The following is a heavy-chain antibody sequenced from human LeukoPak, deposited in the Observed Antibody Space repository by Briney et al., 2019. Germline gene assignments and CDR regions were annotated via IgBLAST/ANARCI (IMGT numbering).Heavy chain of an antibody. CDR2: INHSGST. J-gene: IGHJ4*02. V-gene: IGHV4-39*07. CDR1: GGSVSSSSSY. CDR3: ARGRGFWSGYYRPHYFDY. D-gene: IGHD3-3*01. Sequence: SETLSLTCTVSGGSVSSSSSYWGWIRQPPGKGLEWIGEINHSGSTNYNPSLKSRVTISVDTSKNQFSLKLSSVTAADTAVYYCARGRGFWSGYYRPHYFDYWGQGTLVTVSS.